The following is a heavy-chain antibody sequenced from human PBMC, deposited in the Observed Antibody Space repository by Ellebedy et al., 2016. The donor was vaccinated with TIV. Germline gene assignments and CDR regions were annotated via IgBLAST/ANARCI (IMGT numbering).Heavy chain of an antibody. CDR3: ARELLESLQFDY. CDR2: VSYDGTSK. J-gene: IGHJ4*02. V-gene: IGHV3-30*03. D-gene: IGHD3-10*01. CDR1: GFTFRSYG. Sequence: GESLKISXAASGFTFRSYGMHWVRQAPGKGLEWVALVSYDGTSKYYSDSVRGRFTISRDNSKNTLYLQMNSLRAEDTAIYYCARELLESLQFDYWGQGTLVTVSS.